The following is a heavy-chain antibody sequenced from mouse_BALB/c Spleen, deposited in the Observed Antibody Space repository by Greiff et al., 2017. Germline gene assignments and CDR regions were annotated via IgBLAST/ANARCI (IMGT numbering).Heavy chain of an antibody. D-gene: IGHD2-4*01. V-gene: IGHV14-3*02. J-gene: IGHJ3*01. CDR1: GFNIKDTY. CDR2: IDPANGNT. CDR3: ALDYSWFAY. Sequence: VHVKQSGAELVKPGASVKLSCTASGFNIKDTYMHWVKQRPEQGLEWIGRIDPANGNTKYDPKFQGKATITADTSSNTAYLQLSSLTSEDTAVYYCALDYSWFAYWGQGTLVTVSA.